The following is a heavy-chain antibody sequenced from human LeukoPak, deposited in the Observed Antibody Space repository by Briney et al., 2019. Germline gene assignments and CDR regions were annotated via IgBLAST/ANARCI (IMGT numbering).Heavy chain of an antibody. Sequence: ASVKVSCKVSGYTLTELSMHWVRQAPGKGLEWMGGFDPEDGETIYAQKFQGRVTMTEDTSTDTACMELSSLRSEDTAVYYCATGRGLRFLEWLYYWGQGTLVTVSS. D-gene: IGHD3-3*01. V-gene: IGHV1-24*01. J-gene: IGHJ4*02. CDR1: GYTLTELS. CDR3: ATGRGLRFLEWLYY. CDR2: FDPEDGET.